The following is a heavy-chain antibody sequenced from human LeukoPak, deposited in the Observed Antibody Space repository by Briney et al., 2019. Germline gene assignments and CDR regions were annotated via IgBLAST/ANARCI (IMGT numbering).Heavy chain of an antibody. CDR1: GFTFSSYG. Sequence: GGSLRLSCAASGFTFSSYGMHWVRQAPGKGLEWVAFIRYEGSNKYYADSVKGRFTISRDNSKNTLYLQMNSLRAEDTAVYYCAKAYCGGDCRGYYYYMDVWGKGTTVNISS. CDR2: IRYEGSNK. J-gene: IGHJ6*03. D-gene: IGHD2-21*02. CDR3: AKAYCGGDCRGYYYYMDV. V-gene: IGHV3-30*02.